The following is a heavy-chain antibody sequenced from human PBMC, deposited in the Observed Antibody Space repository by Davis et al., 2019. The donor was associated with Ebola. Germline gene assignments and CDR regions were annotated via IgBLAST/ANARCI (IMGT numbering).Heavy chain of an antibody. CDR1: GYTFTSYA. Sequence: ASVKVSCKASGYTFTSYAMHWVRQAPGQRLEWMGWINAGNGNTKYSQKFQGRVTITRDTSASTAYMELSSLRSEDTAVYYCARDIIRWYPLGDYYYGMDVWGQGTTVTVSS. J-gene: IGHJ6*02. CDR3: ARDIIRWYPLGDYYYGMDV. CDR2: INAGNGNT. D-gene: IGHD6-13*01. V-gene: IGHV1-3*01.